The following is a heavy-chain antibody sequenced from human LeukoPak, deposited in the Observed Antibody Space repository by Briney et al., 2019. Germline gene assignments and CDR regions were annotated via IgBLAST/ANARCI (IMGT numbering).Heavy chain of an antibody. CDR2: IYYSGST. CDR1: GGSISSYY. Sequence: KASETLSLTCTVSGGSISSYYWSWIRQPPGKGLEWIGYIYYSGSTNYNPSLKSRVTISVDTSKNQFSLKLSSVTAADTAVYYCASTDTLTGTTFDYWGQGTLVTVSS. D-gene: IGHD3-9*01. J-gene: IGHJ4*02. CDR3: ASTDTLTGTTFDY. V-gene: IGHV4-59*01.